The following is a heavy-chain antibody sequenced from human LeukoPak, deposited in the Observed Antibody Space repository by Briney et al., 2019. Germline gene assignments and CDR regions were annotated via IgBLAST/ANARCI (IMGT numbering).Heavy chain of an antibody. Sequence: SETLSLTCTVAGGSISSYYWSWIRQPAGKGLEWIGHIYTSGSTNYNPSLKSRVTMSVDTSKNQFSLKLSSVTAADTAVYYCARGRYSSGWYGDWFDPWGQGTLVTVSS. D-gene: IGHD6-19*01. CDR1: GGSISSYY. CDR2: IYTSGST. V-gene: IGHV4-4*07. CDR3: ARGRYSSGWYGDWFDP. J-gene: IGHJ5*02.